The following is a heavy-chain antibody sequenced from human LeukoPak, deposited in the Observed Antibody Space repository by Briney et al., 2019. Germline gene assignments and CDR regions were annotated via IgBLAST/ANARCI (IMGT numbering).Heavy chain of an antibody. CDR1: GFTVSSNY. Sequence: PGGSLRLSCAASGFTVSSNYMIWVRQAPGKGLEWVAVISYDRTHIYYADSMKGRFTISRDNSKSTLYLQMNSLRAEDTAVYYCAKLWGLGYCSSTSCYPWGQGTLVTVSS. V-gene: IGHV3-30*18. D-gene: IGHD2-2*01. J-gene: IGHJ5*02. CDR2: ISYDRTHI. CDR3: AKLWGLGYCSSTSCYP.